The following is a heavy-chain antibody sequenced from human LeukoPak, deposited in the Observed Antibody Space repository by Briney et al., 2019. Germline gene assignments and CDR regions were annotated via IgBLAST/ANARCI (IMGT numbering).Heavy chain of an antibody. CDR3: ARGGAAAALYYFDY. Sequence: ASVKVSCKASGYTFTSYAMHWVRQAPGQRLEWMGWINAGNGNTKYSQKFRGRVTITRDTSASTAYMELSSLRSEDTAVYYCARGGAAAALYYFDYWGQGTLVTVSS. CDR1: GYTFTSYA. D-gene: IGHD6-13*01. CDR2: INAGNGNT. V-gene: IGHV1-3*01. J-gene: IGHJ4*02.